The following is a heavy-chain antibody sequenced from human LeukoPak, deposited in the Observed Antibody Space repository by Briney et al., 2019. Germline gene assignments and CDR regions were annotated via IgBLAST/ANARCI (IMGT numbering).Heavy chain of an antibody. CDR3: AKTNWGSDYFDY. CDR2: ISGSGGST. Sequence: GGSLRLSCAASGFTFSSYAMSWVRQDPGKGLEWVSAISGSGGSTYYADSVKGRFTISRDNSKNTLYLQMNSLRAEDTAVYYCAKTNWGSDYFDYWGQGTLVTVSS. D-gene: IGHD7-27*01. CDR1: GFTFSSYA. J-gene: IGHJ4*02. V-gene: IGHV3-23*01.